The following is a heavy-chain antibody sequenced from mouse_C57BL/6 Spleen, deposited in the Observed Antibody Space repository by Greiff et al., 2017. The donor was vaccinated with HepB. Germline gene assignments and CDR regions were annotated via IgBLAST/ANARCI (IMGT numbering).Heavy chain of an antibody. CDR3: ARVAVVATVDY. Sequence: EVKLMESEGGLVQPGSSMKLSCTASGFTFSDYYMAWVRQVPEKGLEWVANINYDGSSTYYLDSLKSRFIISRDNAKNILYLQMSSLKSEDTATYYCARVAVVATVDYWGQGTSVTVSS. CDR2: INYDGSST. D-gene: IGHD1-1*01. V-gene: IGHV5-16*01. J-gene: IGHJ4*01. CDR1: GFTFSDYY.